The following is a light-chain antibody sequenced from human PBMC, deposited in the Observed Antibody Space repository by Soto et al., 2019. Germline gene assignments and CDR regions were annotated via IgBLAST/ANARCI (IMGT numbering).Light chain of an antibody. Sequence: QSVLTQPASVSGSPGQSITISCTGTRNDVGGYNYVSWYQQHPGKAPKLVIYEVSHRPSGISDRFSGSKSGNTASLTISGLQVEDEAEYYCSSYTTSSPYVFGPGTKLTVL. CDR1: RNDVGGYNY. CDR3: SSYTTSSPYV. V-gene: IGLV2-14*01. CDR2: EVS. J-gene: IGLJ1*01.